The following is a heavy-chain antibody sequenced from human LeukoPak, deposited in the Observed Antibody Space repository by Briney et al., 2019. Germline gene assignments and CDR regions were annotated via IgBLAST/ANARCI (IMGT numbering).Heavy chain of an antibody. V-gene: IGHV3-11*04. CDR3: ARPGLPFYYYYMDV. CDR2: ISSSGSTI. CDR1: GFTFSDYY. Sequence: AGGSLRLSCAASGFTFSDYYMSWVRQAPGKGLEWVSYISSSGSTIHYADSVRGRFTISRDNAKKSLYLQMNSLRAEDTAVYYCARPGLPFYYYYMDVWGKGTTVIVSS. D-gene: IGHD4-11*01. J-gene: IGHJ6*03.